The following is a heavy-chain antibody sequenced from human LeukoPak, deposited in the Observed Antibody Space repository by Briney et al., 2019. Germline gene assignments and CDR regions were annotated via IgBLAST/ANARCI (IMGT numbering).Heavy chain of an antibody. D-gene: IGHD6-19*01. CDR3: ARDTVAVAGTQNSYYYMDV. CDR1: GGSISSYY. CDR2: IYYSGST. J-gene: IGHJ6*03. V-gene: IGHV4-59*12. Sequence: SETLPLTCTVSGGSISSYYWSWIRQPPGKGLEWIGYIYYSGSTNYNPSLKSRVTISVGTSKNQFSLKLSSVTAADTAVYYCARDTVAVAGTQNSYYYMDVWGKGTTVTVSS.